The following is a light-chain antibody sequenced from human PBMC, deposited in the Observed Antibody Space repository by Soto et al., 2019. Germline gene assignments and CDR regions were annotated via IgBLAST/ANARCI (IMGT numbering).Light chain of an antibody. CDR3: QQYKSYPLT. V-gene: IGKV1-5*03. CDR1: QSISSW. CDR2: KAS. Sequence: DIQMTQSPSTLSASGGDRVTITCRASQSISSWLAWYQQKPGKAPNLLIYKASTLESGVPSRFSGSGSGTEFTLTISSVQPDDFATYYCQQYKSYPLTFGGGTKVDIK. J-gene: IGKJ4*01.